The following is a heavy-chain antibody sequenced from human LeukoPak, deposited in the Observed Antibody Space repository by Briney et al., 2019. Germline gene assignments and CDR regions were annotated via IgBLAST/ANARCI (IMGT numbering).Heavy chain of an antibody. CDR3: ARHGPSWSGGGAFDI. D-gene: IGHD6-13*01. CDR1: GYSFTSYW. J-gene: IGHJ3*02. Sequence: GESLKISCKGSGYSFTSYWIGWVRQMPGKGLEWMGIIYPGDSDTRYSPSFQGQVTISADKSISTAYLQWSSLKASDTAMYYCARHGPSWSGGGAFDIWGQGTMVTVSS. V-gene: IGHV5-51*01. CDR2: IYPGDSDT.